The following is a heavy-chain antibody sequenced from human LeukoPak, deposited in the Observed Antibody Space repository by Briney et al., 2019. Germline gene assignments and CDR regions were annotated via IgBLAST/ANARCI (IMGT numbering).Heavy chain of an antibody. D-gene: IGHD1-26*01. CDR3: ARDPYSGSYGNYYYYFMDV. J-gene: IGHJ6*03. CDR2: ITTGSSYI. Sequence: GGSLRLSCAASGFTFSSYNMNWVRQAPGKGLEWVSSITTGSSYIYCADSVKGRFTISRDNAKNSLYLQMNSLRAEDTAVYYCARDPYSGSYGNYYYYFMDVWGKGTTVTISS. V-gene: IGHV3-21*01. CDR1: GFTFSSYN.